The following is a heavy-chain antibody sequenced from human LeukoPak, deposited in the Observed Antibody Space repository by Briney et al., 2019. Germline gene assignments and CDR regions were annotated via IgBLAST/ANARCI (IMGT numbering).Heavy chain of an antibody. J-gene: IGHJ4*02. CDR3: ARYYDSSGYYDY. CDR1: GGSFSGYY. CDR2: INHSGST. Sequence: SETLSLTCAVYGGSFSGYYWSWIRQPPGKGLEWIGEINHSGSTNYNPSLKSRVTISVDASKNQFSLKLSSVTAADTAVYYCARYYDSSGYYDYWGQGTLVTVSS. V-gene: IGHV4-34*01. D-gene: IGHD3-22*01.